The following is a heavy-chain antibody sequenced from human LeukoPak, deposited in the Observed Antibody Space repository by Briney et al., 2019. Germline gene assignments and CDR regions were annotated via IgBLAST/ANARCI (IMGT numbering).Heavy chain of an antibody. V-gene: IGHV3-23*01. CDR2: ISGSGGST. Sequence: PGGSLRLSCAASGFTFSSYAMSWVRQAPGKGLEWVSSISGSGGSTFYADSVKGRFTISRDNSKNTLYLQMNSLRAEDTAVYYCAIKGMYYYDSSCYYYDYFDYWGQGTLVTVSS. J-gene: IGHJ4*02. D-gene: IGHD3-22*01. CDR1: GFTFSSYA. CDR3: AIKGMYYYDSSCYYYDYFDY.